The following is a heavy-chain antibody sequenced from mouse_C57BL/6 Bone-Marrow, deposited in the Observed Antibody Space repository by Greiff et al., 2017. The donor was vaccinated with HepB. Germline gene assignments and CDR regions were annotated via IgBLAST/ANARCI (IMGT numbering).Heavy chain of an antibody. D-gene: IGHD2-4*01. Sequence: QVQLQQSGAELVKPGASVKISCKASGYTFTDYYINWVKQMPGQGLEWIGKIGPGSGSTYYNEKFKGKATLTADKSSSTAYMQLSSLTSEDSAVYFCTYDYDPWFAYWGQGTLVTVSA. V-gene: IGHV1-77*01. CDR1: GYTFTDYY. CDR2: IGPGSGST. J-gene: IGHJ3*01. CDR3: TYDYDPWFAY.